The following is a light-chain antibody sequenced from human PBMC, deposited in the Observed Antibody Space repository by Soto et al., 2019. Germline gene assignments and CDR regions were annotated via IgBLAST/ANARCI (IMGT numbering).Light chain of an antibody. Sequence: QPVLTQPASLSGSPGQSITISCTGTSTDIGSYNYVSWYQQHPGKAPKLMIFDVSYRPSEISDRFSGSKSGNTASLTISVLQPEDEADYYCSSYGASSTLFGGGTKLTVL. V-gene: IGLV2-14*03. CDR3: SSYGASSTL. CDR1: STDIGSYNY. J-gene: IGLJ2*01. CDR2: DVS.